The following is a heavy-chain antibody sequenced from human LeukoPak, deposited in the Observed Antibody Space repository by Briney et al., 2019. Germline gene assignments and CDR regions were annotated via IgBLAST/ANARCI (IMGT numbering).Heavy chain of an antibody. J-gene: IGHJ6*02. CDR3: AKSSGWEYYYYYYGMDV. V-gene: IGHV3-23*01. CDR1: GFTFGSYA. Sequence: GGSLRLSCAASGFTFGSYAMSWVREAPGKGLEGVSAISGSGGSTYYADSVKGRFTISRDNSKNTLYLQMNSLRAEDTAVYYCAKSSGWEYYYYYYGMDVWGQGTTVTVSS. D-gene: IGHD6-19*01. CDR2: ISGSGGST.